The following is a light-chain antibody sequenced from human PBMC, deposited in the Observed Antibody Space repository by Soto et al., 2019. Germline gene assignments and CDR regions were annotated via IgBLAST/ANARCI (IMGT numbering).Light chain of an antibody. V-gene: IGKV3-11*01. CDR1: QSLSSY. J-gene: IGKJ3*01. CDR2: DAS. CDR3: QQRSNWPPFT. Sequence: EIVLTQSPAPLSLSPGERATLSCRASQSLSSYLAWYQQKPGQAPRLLIYDASNRATGIPARFSGSGSGTGFTLTISSLEPEDFARYYCQQRSNWPPFTFGPGTKVDIK.